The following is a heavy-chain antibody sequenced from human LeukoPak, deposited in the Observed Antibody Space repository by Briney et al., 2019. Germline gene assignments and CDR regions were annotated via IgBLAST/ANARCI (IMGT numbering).Heavy chain of an antibody. J-gene: IGHJ6*02. D-gene: IGHD3-22*01. CDR3: ARAVGYYDSSGYYSPHYYYGMDV. CDR1: GGSISTYY. CDR2: IYYSGST. V-gene: IGHV4-59*08. Sequence: SETLSLTCTVSGGSISTYYWSWIRQPPGKGLEWIGYIYYSGSTNYNPSLKSRVTISVDTSKKQFSLKLSSVTAADTAVYYCARAVGYYDSSGYYSPHYYYGMDVWGQGTTVTVSS.